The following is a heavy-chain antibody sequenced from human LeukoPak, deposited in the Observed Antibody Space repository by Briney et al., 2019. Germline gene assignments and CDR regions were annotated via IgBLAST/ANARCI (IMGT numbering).Heavy chain of an antibody. Sequence: SETLSLTCTVSGGSISSYYWSWIRQPPGKGLEGIGYIYTSGSTNYNPSPKSRVPISVDTSKTQFPLKLSSVTAADPAVYYSAISAARGYYFDYWGQGTLVTVSS. CDR1: GGSISSYY. J-gene: IGHJ4*02. CDR3: AISAARGYYFDY. V-gene: IGHV4-4*09. D-gene: IGHD2-2*01. CDR2: IYTSGST.